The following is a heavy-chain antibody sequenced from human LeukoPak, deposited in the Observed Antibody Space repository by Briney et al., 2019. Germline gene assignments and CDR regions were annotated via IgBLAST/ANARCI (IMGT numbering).Heavy chain of an antibody. Sequence: PSETLSLTCTVSGGSLSSDYWSWIRQPPGKGLEWIGDIYYSGSTNYNPSLTSRVTISLDTSKNQFSLKLSSVTAADTAVYYCARRRGNFWSDYYAFDYWGRGTLVTVSS. J-gene: IGHJ4*02. CDR1: GGSLSSDY. CDR3: ARRRGNFWSDYYAFDY. D-gene: IGHD3-3*01. V-gene: IGHV4-59*08. CDR2: IYYSGST.